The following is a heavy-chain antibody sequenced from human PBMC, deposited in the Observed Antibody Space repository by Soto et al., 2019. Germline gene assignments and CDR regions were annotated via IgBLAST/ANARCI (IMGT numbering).Heavy chain of an antibody. Sequence: NPSETLSLTCAVYGGSFSGYYWSWIRQPPGKGLEWIGEINHSGSTNYNPSLKSRVSISVGTSNNQFSLKLSSVTAADTAVYYCARGRGAGSTKHWYLDLWGRGTMVTVSS. CDR1: GGSFSGYY. J-gene: IGHJ2*01. CDR2: INHSGST. V-gene: IGHV4-34*01. D-gene: IGHD1-1*01. CDR3: ARGRGAGSTKHWYLDL.